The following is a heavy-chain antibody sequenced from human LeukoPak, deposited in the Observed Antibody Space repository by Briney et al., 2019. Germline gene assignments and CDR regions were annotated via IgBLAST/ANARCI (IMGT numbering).Heavy chain of an antibody. J-gene: IGHJ6*02. CDR1: GFTFSSYA. CDR3: ARWAILSPTSLPAPMDV. D-gene: IGHD2-2*01. V-gene: IGHV3-23*01. Sequence: GGSLRLSCAASGFTFSSYAMSWVRQAPGKRLEWVSAISGSGGSTYYADPVKGRFTISRDNSKNTLYLQMNSLRAEDTAVYYCARWAILSPTSLPAPMDVWGQGTTVTVSS. CDR2: ISGSGGST.